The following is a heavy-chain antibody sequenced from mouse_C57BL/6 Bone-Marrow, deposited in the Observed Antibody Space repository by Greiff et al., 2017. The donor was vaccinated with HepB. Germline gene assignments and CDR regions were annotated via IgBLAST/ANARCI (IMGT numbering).Heavy chain of an antibody. CDR2: ISNGGGST. Sequence: RLEWVAYISNGGGSTYYPDTVKGRFTISRDNAKNTLYLQMSRLKSEDTAMYYCARRVTTVVAWYFDVWGTGTTVTVSS. D-gene: IGHD1-1*01. J-gene: IGHJ1*03. CDR3: ARRVTTVVAWYFDV. V-gene: IGHV5-12*01.